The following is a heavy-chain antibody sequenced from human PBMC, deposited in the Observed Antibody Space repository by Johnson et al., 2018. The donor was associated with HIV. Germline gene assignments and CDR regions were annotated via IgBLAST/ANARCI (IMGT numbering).Heavy chain of an antibody. Sequence: QVQVVESGGGVVQPGRSLRLSCAASGFTFSSYAMHWVRQAPGKGLEWVAGILYDGSNKYYADSVKGRFTISRDNSKNTLYLQMNSLRAEDTALYYCASVYYDILTGYYYDAFDIWGQGTMVTVSS. V-gene: IGHV3-30-3*01. D-gene: IGHD3-9*01. J-gene: IGHJ3*02. CDR1: GFTFSSYA. CDR3: ASVYYDILTGYYYDAFDI. CDR2: ILYDGSNK.